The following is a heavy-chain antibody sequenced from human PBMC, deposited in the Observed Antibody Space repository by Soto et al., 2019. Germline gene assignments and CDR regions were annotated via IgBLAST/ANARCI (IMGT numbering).Heavy chain of an antibody. CDR2: LYYSGST. J-gene: IGHJ3*01. Sequence: SETLSLTCTVSGGSVYSYSWSGIRQPPGKGQEWIGYLYYSGSTNYNPSLKSRVTISVDRSKNQFSLKLSSVTAADTAVYYFARHRGITMVRGVLTAFDFWGQGTMVT. CDR1: GGSVYSYS. V-gene: IGHV4-59*08. D-gene: IGHD3-10*01. CDR3: ARHRGITMVRGVLTAFDF.